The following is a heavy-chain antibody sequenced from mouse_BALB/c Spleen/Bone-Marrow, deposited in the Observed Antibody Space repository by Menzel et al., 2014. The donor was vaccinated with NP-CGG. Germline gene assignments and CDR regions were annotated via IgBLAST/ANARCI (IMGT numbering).Heavy chain of an antibody. Sequence: QVQLKDSGAELVRPGVSVKISCKGSGYTFTDYAMHWVKQSHAKSLEWIGVIGTYYGDASYNQKFKGKATMTVDKSSSTAYMELARLTSEDSAIYYCARRGGFYAMDYWGQGTSVTVSS. CDR2: IGTYYGDA. CDR1: GYTFTDYA. CDR3: ARRGGFYAMDY. J-gene: IGHJ4*01. V-gene: IGHV1S137*01.